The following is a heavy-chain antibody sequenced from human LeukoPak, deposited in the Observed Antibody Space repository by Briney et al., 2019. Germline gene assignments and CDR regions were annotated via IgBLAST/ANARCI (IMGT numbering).Heavy chain of an antibody. V-gene: IGHV1-69*04. CDR3: ARDRGDGSPTVADY. CDR1: GGTFSSYA. D-gene: IGHD5-24*01. J-gene: IGHJ4*02. CDR2: IIPILGIA. Sequence: ASVKVSCKASGGTFSSYAISWVRQAPGQGLEWMGRIIPILGIANYAQKFQGRVTITADKSTSTAYMELSSLRSEDTAVYYCARDRGDGSPTVADYWGQGTLVTVSS.